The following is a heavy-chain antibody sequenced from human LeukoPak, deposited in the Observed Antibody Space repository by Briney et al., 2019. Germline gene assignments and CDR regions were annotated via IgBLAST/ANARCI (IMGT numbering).Heavy chain of an antibody. CDR1: GFTFSTYT. J-gene: IGHJ6*04. CDR3: AKNLAVLRFLEWLPMDV. D-gene: IGHD3-3*01. V-gene: IGHV3-30*02. Sequence: GGSLRLSCAASGFTFSTYTMNWVRQAPGKGLEWVAFIRYDGSNKYYADSVKGRFTISRDNSKNTLYLQMNSLRAEDTAVYYCAKNLAVLRFLEWLPMDVWGKGTTVTVSS. CDR2: IRYDGSNK.